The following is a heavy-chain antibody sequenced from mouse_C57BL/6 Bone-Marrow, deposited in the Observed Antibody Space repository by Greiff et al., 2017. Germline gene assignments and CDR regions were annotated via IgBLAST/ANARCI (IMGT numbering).Heavy chain of an antibody. CDR2: VYPRDGST. D-gene: IGHD2-1*01. CDR3: AGGGNPYAMDY. CDR1: GYTFSDHT. Sequence: QVQLQQSDAELVKPGASVKISCKVSGYTFSDHTIHWMKQRPEQGLEWIGYVYPRDGSTKYNEKFKGKATLTADKSSCTAYMQLNSLTSEDSAVYFCAGGGNPYAMDYWGQGTSVTVSS. V-gene: IGHV1-78*01. J-gene: IGHJ4*01.